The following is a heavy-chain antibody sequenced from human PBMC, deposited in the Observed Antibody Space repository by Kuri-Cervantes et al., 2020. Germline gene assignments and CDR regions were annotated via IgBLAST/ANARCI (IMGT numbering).Heavy chain of an antibody. CDR3: ARDTHIVVGVWFDY. Sequence: GRCLTLSCAASGFTFSSYWISWVRQAPGKGMEWVDNIKQDGSEKFYVDSVKGRFNISRDNAKNSLYLQMDSVRAKDSAVYYCARDTHIVVGVWFDYWGQGTLVTVSS. J-gene: IGHJ4*02. D-gene: IGHD2-21*01. CDR2: IKQDGSEK. V-gene: IGHV3-7*01. CDR1: GFTFSSYW.